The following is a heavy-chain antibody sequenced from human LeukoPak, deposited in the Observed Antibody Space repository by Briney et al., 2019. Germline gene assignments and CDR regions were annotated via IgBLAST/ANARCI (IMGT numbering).Heavy chain of an antibody. J-gene: IGHJ4*02. CDR3: ARGQREVAEYYFDY. Sequence: PSETLSLTCAVYGGSFSGYYWSWIRQPPGKGLEWIGEINHSGSTNYNPSLKSRVTISVDTSKNQFSLKLSSVTAADTAVYYCARGQREVAEYYFDYWGQGTLVTVSS. CDR1: GGSFSGYY. CDR2: INHSGST. V-gene: IGHV4-34*01. D-gene: IGHD5-12*01.